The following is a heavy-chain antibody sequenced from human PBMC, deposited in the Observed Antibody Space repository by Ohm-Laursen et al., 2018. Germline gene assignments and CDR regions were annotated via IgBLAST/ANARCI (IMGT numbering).Heavy chain of an antibody. J-gene: IGHJ4*02. Sequence: ASVKVSCKASGYTFTVNYIHWVRQAPGQGLEWMGWINPNTGGTNYAQKFRGRVNMTRDTSIITAYMELSRLSSDDTAVYFCARVVSTLRYFDWLPEEYFDYWGQGTPVTVSS. D-gene: IGHD3-9*01. CDR3: ARVVSTLRYFDWLPEEYFDY. CDR2: INPNTGGT. V-gene: IGHV1-2*02. CDR1: GYTFTVNY.